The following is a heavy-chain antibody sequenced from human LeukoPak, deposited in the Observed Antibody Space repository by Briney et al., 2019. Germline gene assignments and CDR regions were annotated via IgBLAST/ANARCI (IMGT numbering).Heavy chain of an antibody. CDR1: GGSFSGYY. J-gene: IGHJ3*02. Sequence: SETLSLTCAVYGGSFSGYYWSWIRQPPGKGLEWIGEINPSGSTNYNPSLKSRVTISVDTSKNQFSLKLSSVTAADTAVYYCARTREKGGYYYHNAFDIWGQGTMVTVSS. CDR2: INPSGST. V-gene: IGHV4-34*01. CDR3: ARTREKGGYYYHNAFDI. D-gene: IGHD3-22*01.